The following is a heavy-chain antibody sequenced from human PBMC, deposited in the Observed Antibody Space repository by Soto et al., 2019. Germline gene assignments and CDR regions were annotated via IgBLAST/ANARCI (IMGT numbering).Heavy chain of an antibody. CDR3: ARDKMYYYDSSGYYPYNWFDP. Sequence: SVKVSCKASGGTFSSYAISWVRQAPGQGLEWMGGIIPIFGTANYAQKFQGRVTITADESTSTAYMELSSLRSEDTAVYYCARDKMYYYDSSGYYPYNWFDPWGQ. D-gene: IGHD3-22*01. CDR1: GGTFSSYA. CDR2: IIPIFGTA. J-gene: IGHJ5*02. V-gene: IGHV1-69*13.